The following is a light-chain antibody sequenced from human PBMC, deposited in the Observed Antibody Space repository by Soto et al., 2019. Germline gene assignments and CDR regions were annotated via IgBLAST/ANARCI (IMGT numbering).Light chain of an antibody. J-gene: IGKJ1*01. CDR3: QQCGSSPS. Sequence: EIVLTQSPGTLSLSPGERATLSCRASQSVSSSYLAWYQQKPGQAPRLLIYDTSSRATGIPDRFSGSGSGTDFTLAISRLEPEDFAAYYCQQCGSSPSFGRGTKVELK. CDR2: DTS. CDR1: QSVSSSY. V-gene: IGKV3-20*01.